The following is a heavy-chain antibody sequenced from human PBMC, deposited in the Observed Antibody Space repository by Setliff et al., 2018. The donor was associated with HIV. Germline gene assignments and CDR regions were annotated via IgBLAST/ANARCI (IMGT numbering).Heavy chain of an antibody. CDR2: IYYSGNT. V-gene: IGHV4-59*12. CDR1: GGSISNYY. D-gene: IGHD5-12*01. J-gene: IGHJ6*03. Sequence: PSETLSLTCTVSGGSISNYYWSWIRQPPGKGLEWIGYIYYSGNTDYNPSLKSRVTLSVDASKNQFSLKLNSVTAADTAVYYCARGRGLSHYYYYYMDVWGKGTTVTVSS. CDR3: ARGRGLSHYYYYYMDV.